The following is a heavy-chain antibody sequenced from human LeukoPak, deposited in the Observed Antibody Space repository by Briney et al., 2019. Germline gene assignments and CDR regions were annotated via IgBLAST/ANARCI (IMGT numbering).Heavy chain of an antibody. CDR1: GGSISSYY. J-gene: IGHJ4*02. CDR2: IYYSGST. D-gene: IGHD5-24*01. Sequence: SETLSLTCTVSGGSISSYYWSWIRQPPGKGPEWIGYIYYSGSTNYNPSLKSRVTISVDTSKNQFSLKLSSVTAADTAVYYCASLRDGYTRYDYWGQGTLVTVSS. CDR3: ASLRDGYTRYDY. V-gene: IGHV4-59*01.